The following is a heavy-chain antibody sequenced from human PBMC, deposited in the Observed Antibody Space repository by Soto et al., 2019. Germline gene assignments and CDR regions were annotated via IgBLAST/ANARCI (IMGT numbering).Heavy chain of an antibody. CDR3: ARTYYYDSSGYYYHFY. V-gene: IGHV3-66*01. CDR1: GFTVSSNY. Sequence: PGGSLRLSCAASGFTVSSNYMSWVRQAPGKGLEWVSVIYSGGSTYYADSVKGRFTISRDNAKNSLYLQMNSLRAEDTAVYYCARTYYYDSSGYYYHFYWGRGTLVTFSS. D-gene: IGHD3-22*01. J-gene: IGHJ4*02. CDR2: IYSGGST.